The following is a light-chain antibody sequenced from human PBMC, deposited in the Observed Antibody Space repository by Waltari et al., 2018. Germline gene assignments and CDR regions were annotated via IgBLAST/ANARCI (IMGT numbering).Light chain of an antibody. CDR1: SSDIGSYKT. CDR3: NSFTSSNTWV. V-gene: IGLV2-18*02. J-gene: IGLJ3*02. Sequence: QSALTQPPSVSGSPGQSVTISCTGTSSDIGSYKTVSWYQQSPGTAPKLMIYEVPHLPSGVPDRFSGSKSANTASLTISGLQVEDEADYYCNSFTSSNTWVFGGGTRLTVL. CDR2: EVP.